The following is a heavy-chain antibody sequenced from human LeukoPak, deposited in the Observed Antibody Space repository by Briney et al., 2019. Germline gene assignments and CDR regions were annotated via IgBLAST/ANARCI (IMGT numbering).Heavy chain of an antibody. D-gene: IGHD3-10*01. J-gene: IGHJ5*02. V-gene: IGHV4-4*07. Sequence: SETLSLTCTVSGGSISSYYWNWIRQPAGKGLEWIGRIYSSGSTNYNPPLKSRVTMSVDTSKNQFSLKLSSVIAADTAVYYCARDPSSFGGRFDPWGQGTLVAVSS. CDR3: ARDPSSFGGRFDP. CDR1: GGSISSYY. CDR2: IYSSGST.